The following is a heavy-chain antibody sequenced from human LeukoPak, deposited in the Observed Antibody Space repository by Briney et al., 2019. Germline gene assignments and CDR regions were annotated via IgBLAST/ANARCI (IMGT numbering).Heavy chain of an antibody. J-gene: IGHJ4*02. V-gene: IGHV1-46*01. D-gene: IGHD3-22*01. CDR2: INPSGGST. Sequence: ASVKVSCKASGYTFTSYYMHWVRQAPGQGLEWMGIINPSGGSTSYAQKFQGRVTMTRDTSTSTVYMELSSLRSEDTAVYYCARDAPYYYDSSGYYYGIFDYWGQGTLVTVSS. CDR3: ARDAPYYYDSSGYYYGIFDY. CDR1: GYTFTSYY.